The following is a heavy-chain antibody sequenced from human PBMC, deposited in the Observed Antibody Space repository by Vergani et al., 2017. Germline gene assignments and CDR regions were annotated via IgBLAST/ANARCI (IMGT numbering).Heavy chain of an antibody. D-gene: IGHD5-12*01. V-gene: IGHV1-24*01. Sequence: QVQLVQSGAEVKKPVASVKVSCKVSGYTLTELSMHWVRQAPGKGLEWRGGFDPEDGETIYAPKFQGRVTMTEDTSTDTAYMELSSLRSEDTAVYYCATEQRIPGGYVLAFDYWGQGTLVTVSS. CDR2: FDPEDGET. J-gene: IGHJ4*02. CDR3: ATEQRIPGGYVLAFDY. CDR1: GYTLTELS.